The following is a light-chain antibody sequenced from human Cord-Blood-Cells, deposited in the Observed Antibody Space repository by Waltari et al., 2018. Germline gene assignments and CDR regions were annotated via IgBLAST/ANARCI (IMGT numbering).Light chain of an antibody. CDR1: SSDVGSYNL. CDR2: EGS. J-gene: IGLJ2*01. V-gene: IGLV2-23*01. CDR3: CSYAGSSTPQVV. Sequence: QSALTQPASVSGSPGQSITISCTGTSSDVGSYNLVSCHQQHPGKAPKLMIYEGSKRPSGVSNRFSGSKSGNTASLTISGLQAEDEADYYCCSYAGSSTPQVVFGGGTKLTVL.